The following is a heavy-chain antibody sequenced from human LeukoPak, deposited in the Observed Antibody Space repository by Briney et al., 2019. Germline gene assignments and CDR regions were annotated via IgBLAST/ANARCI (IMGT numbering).Heavy chain of an antibody. V-gene: IGHV3-23*01. J-gene: IGHJ6*02. D-gene: IGHD3-3*01. CDR3: ARPHYDFWSGSSYYYYGMDV. CDR1: GFTFSSYA. Sequence: NPGGSLRLSCAASGFTFSSYAMSWVRQAPGKGLEWVSAISGSGGSTFYADSVKGRFSISRDNSKNTLYLQMSSLSAEDTAVYYCARPHYDFWSGSSYYYYGMDVWGQGTTVTVSS. CDR2: ISGSGGST.